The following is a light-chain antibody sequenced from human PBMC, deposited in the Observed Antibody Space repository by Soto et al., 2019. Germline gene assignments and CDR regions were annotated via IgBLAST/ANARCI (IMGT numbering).Light chain of an antibody. CDR1: STDVGGYNY. CDR2: EVS. Sequence: SALTQPASVSGSPGQSITISCTGSSTDVGGYNYVSWYQQHPGKAPKVMIYEVSNRPSGVSNRFSGSKSGNTASLTISGLQAEDEADYYCSSYTSSSTYVFGTGTKGTVL. J-gene: IGLJ1*01. V-gene: IGLV2-14*01. CDR3: SSYTSSSTYV.